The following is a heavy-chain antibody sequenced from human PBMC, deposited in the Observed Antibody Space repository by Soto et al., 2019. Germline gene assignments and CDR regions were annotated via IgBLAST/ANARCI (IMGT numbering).Heavy chain of an antibody. Sequence: QVQLVQSGAEGKKPGASVKVCCKASGYTFTGNYMHWVRQAPGQGLEWLALINPTTGDTKYAQKVPGRVTMTWATAISPAYTLLSRLRSADTATYFCARGYCSSIGCSPFFDYWGQGTLVTVSS. V-gene: IGHV1-2*06. CDR3: ARGYCSSIGCSPFFDY. D-gene: IGHD2-2*01. J-gene: IGHJ4*02. CDR1: GYTFTGNY. CDR2: INPTTGDT.